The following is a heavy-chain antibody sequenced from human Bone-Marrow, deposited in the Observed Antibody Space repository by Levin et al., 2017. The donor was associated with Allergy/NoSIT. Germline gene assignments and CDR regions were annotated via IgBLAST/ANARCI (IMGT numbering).Heavy chain of an antibody. Sequence: SETLSLTRTVSGGSISSGNYYWSWIRQHPGTGLEWIGHIYYSGTAYHNPSLESRVSISVDTSKNQFSLNLSSVTAADTAVYYCARVINSGGKGWFDSWGQGTLVSVSS. CDR2: IYYSGTA. J-gene: IGHJ5*01. D-gene: IGHD4-23*01. CDR3: ARVINSGGKGWFDS. V-gene: IGHV4-31*03. CDR1: GGSISSGNYY.